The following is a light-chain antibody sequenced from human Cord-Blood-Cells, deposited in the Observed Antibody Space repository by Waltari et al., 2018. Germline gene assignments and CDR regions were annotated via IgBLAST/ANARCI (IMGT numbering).Light chain of an antibody. J-gene: IGKJ2*01. CDR3: QQYNSYSRDT. V-gene: IGKV1-5*01. CDR2: DAS. CDR1: QSISSC. Sequence: DIQMTQSPSTLSASVGDRVTITCRASQSISSCLAWYQQKPGKAPKLLSYDASSLESGVPARVSRSGSGTEFTLTISSLQPDDFATYYCQQYNSYSRDTFGQGTKLEIK.